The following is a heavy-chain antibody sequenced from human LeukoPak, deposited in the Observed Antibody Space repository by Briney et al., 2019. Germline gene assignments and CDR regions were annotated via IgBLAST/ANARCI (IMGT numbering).Heavy chain of an antibody. CDR1: GGSFRAYD. Sequence: SETLSLTCDVYGGSFRAYDWSWIRQPPGKGLEWIGEINHSGRTNYNPSLKSRVTISVDTSKNQFSLKLNSVTAADTAVYYCARGAAAGTLGYYYYYMDVWGEGTTVTVSS. V-gene: IGHV4-34*01. CDR2: INHSGRT. CDR3: ARGAAAGTLGYYYYYMDV. D-gene: IGHD6-13*01. J-gene: IGHJ6*03.